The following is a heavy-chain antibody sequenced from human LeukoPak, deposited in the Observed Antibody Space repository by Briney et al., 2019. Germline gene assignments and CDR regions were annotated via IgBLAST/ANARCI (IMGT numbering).Heavy chain of an antibody. CDR1: GFTFSSYG. J-gene: IGHJ6*03. D-gene: IGHD1-26*01. Sequence: PGGSLRLSCAASGFTFSSYGLSWVRQAPGKGLEWVSAISGSGGSTYYADSVKGRFTISRDNAKKSVHLQMNSLRAEDTAVYYCARRSQVGVSTNYYYYMDVWGKGTTVTVSS. V-gene: IGHV3-23*01. CDR3: ARRSQVGVSTNYYYYMDV. CDR2: ISGSGGST.